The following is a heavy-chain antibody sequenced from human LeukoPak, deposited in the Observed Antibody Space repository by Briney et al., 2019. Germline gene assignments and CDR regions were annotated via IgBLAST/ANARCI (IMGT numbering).Heavy chain of an antibody. CDR3: ARGPGLWFGELRVYYFDY. Sequence: SETLSLTCAVSGGSFSGYYWSWIRQPPGKGLEWIGEINHSGSTNYNPSLKSRVTISVDTSKNQFSLKLSSVTAADTAVYYCARGPGLWFGELRVYYFDYWGQGTLVTASS. D-gene: IGHD3-10*01. J-gene: IGHJ4*02. V-gene: IGHV4-34*01. CDR1: GGSFSGYY. CDR2: INHSGST.